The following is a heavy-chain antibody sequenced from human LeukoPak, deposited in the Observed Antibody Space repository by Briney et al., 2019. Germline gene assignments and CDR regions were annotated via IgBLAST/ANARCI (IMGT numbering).Heavy chain of an antibody. Sequence: SETLSLTCNVSGGSISSYYWGWIRQSPGKGLEWIGSIYHGGSTYYNPSLRSRVIVSVDTSKNHFSLKMSSVTAADTAVYYCARDLASCAGDCYSDGFDYWGQGALVTVSS. CDR1: GGSISSYY. D-gene: IGHD2-21*02. CDR3: ARDLASCAGDCYSDGFDY. CDR2: IYHGGST. J-gene: IGHJ4*02. V-gene: IGHV4-38-2*02.